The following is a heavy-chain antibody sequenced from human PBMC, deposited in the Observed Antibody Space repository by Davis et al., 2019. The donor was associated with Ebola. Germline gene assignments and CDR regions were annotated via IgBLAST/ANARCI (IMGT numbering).Heavy chain of an antibody. CDR1: GYTFTNYY. Sequence: AASVTVSCKASGYTFTNYYMHWVRQAPGQGLGWMGMINPNDGRTSYAQKFQGRVTVTRDTSTTTVYMDLSSLRYEDTALYYCTTPGGQDSGYDVFDIWGQGTMVTVSS. V-gene: IGHV1-46*03. CDR3: TTPGGQDSGYDVFDI. J-gene: IGHJ3*02. D-gene: IGHD5-12*01. CDR2: INPNDGRT.